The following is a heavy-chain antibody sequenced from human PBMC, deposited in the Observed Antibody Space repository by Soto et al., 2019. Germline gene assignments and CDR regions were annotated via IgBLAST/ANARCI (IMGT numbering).Heavy chain of an antibody. V-gene: IGHV3-66*04. CDR1: GVTVSSNY. CDR3: ARQGYNYGGGYFDY. J-gene: IGHJ4*02. Sequence: EVQLVESGGGLVQPGGSLRLSCAASGVTVSSNYMSWVRQAPGKGLEWVSVIYSGGSTYYADSVKGRFTISRDNSKNTLYLQMNSLRAEDAAGYYCARQGYNYGGGYFDYWGQGTLVTVYS. CDR2: IYSGGST. D-gene: IGHD5-18*01.